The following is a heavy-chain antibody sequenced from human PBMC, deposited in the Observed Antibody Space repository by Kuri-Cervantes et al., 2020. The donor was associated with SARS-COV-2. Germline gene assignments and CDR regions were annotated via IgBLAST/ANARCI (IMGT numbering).Heavy chain of an antibody. CDR2: ISGSGGST. CDR1: GFTVSSYA. J-gene: IGHJ3*02. CDR3: ARLEDLLDAFDI. Sequence: GESLKISCAASGFTVSSYAMSWVRQAPGKGLEWVSAISGSGGSTYYADSVKGRFRISRDNSKNTLYLQMNSLRADDTAVYYCARLEDLLDAFDIWGQGTMVTVSS. V-gene: IGHV3-23*01.